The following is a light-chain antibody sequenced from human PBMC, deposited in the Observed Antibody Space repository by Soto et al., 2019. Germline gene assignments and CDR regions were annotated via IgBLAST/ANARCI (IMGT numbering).Light chain of an antibody. CDR1: QDIYNY. V-gene: IGKV1-27*01. J-gene: IGKJ1*01. Sequence: DIQMTQSPPSLSASVGDRVTITCRASQDIYNYVAWYQQKPGKLPTLLIYDASTLQSGVPSRFSGSGYGTDFTLTISSLQPADVATYYCQKHASEFGQGTKVEIK. CDR2: DAS. CDR3: QKHASE.